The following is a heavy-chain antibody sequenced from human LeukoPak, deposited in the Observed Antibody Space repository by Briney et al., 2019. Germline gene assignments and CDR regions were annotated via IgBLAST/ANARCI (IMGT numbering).Heavy chain of an antibody. CDR1: GYTFTSYY. CDR3: ARGADYYDSSGYYSEDWFDP. CDR2: INPSGGST. J-gene: IGHJ5*02. Sequence: ASVKVSCKASGYTFTSYYMHWVRQAPGQGLEWMGIINPSGGSTSYAQKFQGRVTMTRDTFTSTVYMELSSLRSEDTAVYYCARGADYYDSSGYYSEDWFDPWGQGTLVTVSS. V-gene: IGHV1-46*01. D-gene: IGHD3-22*01.